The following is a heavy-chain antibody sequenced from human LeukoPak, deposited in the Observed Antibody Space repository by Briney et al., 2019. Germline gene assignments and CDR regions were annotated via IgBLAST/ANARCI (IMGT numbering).Heavy chain of an antibody. D-gene: IGHD3-22*01. Sequence: NPSETLSLTCTASGGSISSYYWSWIRQPPGKGLEWIGYIYYSGSTNYNPSLKSRVTISVDTSKNQFSLKLSSVTAADTAVYYCARVFYDSSGYYGPDYWYFDLWGRGTLVTVSS. J-gene: IGHJ2*01. V-gene: IGHV4-59*01. CDR1: GGSISSYY. CDR2: IYYSGST. CDR3: ARVFYDSSGYYGPDYWYFDL.